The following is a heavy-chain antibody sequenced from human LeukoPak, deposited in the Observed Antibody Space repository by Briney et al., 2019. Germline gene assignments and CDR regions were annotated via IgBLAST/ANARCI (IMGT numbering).Heavy chain of an antibody. Sequence: GASVKVSCKASGYTFTSYYMHWVRQAPGQGLEWMGIINPSGGSTSYAQKFQGRVTMTRDMSTSTVYMELSSLRSEDTAVYYCARNRGLPAGNIAAAGRGPGVFGYWGQGTLVTVSS. J-gene: IGHJ4*02. V-gene: IGHV1-46*01. CDR2: INPSGGST. D-gene: IGHD6-13*01. CDR1: GYTFTSYY. CDR3: ARNRGLPAGNIAAAGRGPGVFGY.